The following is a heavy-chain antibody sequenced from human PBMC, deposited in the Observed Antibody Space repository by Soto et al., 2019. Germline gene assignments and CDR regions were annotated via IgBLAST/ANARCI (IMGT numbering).Heavy chain of an antibody. CDR1: GGSISSGGYY. V-gene: IGHV4-31*03. D-gene: IGHD2-21*01. Sequence: SETLSLTCTVSGGSISSGGYYWSWIRQHPGKGLEWIGYIYYSGSTYYNPSLKSRVTISVDTSKNQFSLKLSSVTAADTAVYYCARDSRNSGVPNEDYYYYMDVWGKGTTVTVSS. J-gene: IGHJ6*03. CDR3: ARDSRNSGVPNEDYYYYMDV. CDR2: IYYSGST.